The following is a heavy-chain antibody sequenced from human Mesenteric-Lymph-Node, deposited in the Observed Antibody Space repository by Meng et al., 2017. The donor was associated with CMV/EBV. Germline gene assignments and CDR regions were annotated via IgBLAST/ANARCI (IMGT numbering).Heavy chain of an antibody. Sequence: GESLKISCAASGFTFSFYWMHLVRQAPGKGLEWVSAISGSGGSTYYADSVKGRFTISRDNSKNTLYLQMNSLRAEDTAVYYCAKGQLWFGYDDYWGQGTLVTVSS. CDR3: AKGQLWFGYDDY. D-gene: IGHD3-10*01. V-gene: IGHV3-23*01. CDR1: GFTFSFYW. CDR2: ISGSGGST. J-gene: IGHJ4*02.